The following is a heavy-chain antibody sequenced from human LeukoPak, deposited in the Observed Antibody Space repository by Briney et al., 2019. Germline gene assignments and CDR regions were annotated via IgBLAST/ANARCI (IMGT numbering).Heavy chain of an antibody. Sequence: GGSLRLSCAASGFAFNTYAMIWVRQAPGKGLEWVSAIGGSGTSTFSADSLKDRFIISRDNSKNTLYLQTNSLRAEDTAVYYCAKTSLGHAPYYYTMDVWGQGTTVTVSS. J-gene: IGHJ6*02. CDR2: IGGSGTST. CDR1: GFAFNTYA. CDR3: AKTSLGHAPYYYTMDV. V-gene: IGHV3-23*01. D-gene: IGHD7-27*01.